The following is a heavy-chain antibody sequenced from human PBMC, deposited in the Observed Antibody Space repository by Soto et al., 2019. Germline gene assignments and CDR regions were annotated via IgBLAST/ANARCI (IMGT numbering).Heavy chain of an antibody. V-gene: IGHV4-39*01. J-gene: IGHJ3*02. CDR2: IYYSGST. D-gene: IGHD6-13*01. CDR3: ARTGKLVRAFDI. CDR1: GGSISSSSYY. Sequence: QLQLQESGPGLVKPSETLSLTRTVSGGSISSSSYYWGWIRQPPGKGLEWIGSIYYSGSTYYNPSLKSRVTISVDTSKNQFSLKLSSVTAADTAVYYCARTGKLVRAFDIWGQGTMVTVSS.